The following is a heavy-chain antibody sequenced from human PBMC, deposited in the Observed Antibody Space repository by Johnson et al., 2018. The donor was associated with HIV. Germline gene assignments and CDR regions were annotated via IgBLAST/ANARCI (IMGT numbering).Heavy chain of an antibody. CDR3: ARDGDNPRI. CDR2: IYSGGST. J-gene: IGHJ3*02. D-gene: IGHD7-27*01. Sequence: VQLVESGGGVVQPGRSLRLSCAASGFTFSSFAMHWVRQAPGKGLEWVSVIYSGGSTYYADSVKGRFTISRDNSKNTLYLQMNSLRAEDTAVYYCARDGDNPRIWGQGTMVTVSS. V-gene: IGHV3-66*01. CDR1: GFTFSSFA.